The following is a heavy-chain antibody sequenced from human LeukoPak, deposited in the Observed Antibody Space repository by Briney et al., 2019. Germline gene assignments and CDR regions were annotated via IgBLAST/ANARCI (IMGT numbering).Heavy chain of an antibody. J-gene: IGHJ6*03. CDR3: AKGEAARIYYYYYMDV. CDR1: GFTFSSYG. V-gene: IGHV3-30*02. D-gene: IGHD6-6*01. CDR2: IRYDGSNK. Sequence: PGGSLRLSCAASGFTFSSYGMHWVRQAPGKGLEWVAFIRYDGSNKYYADSVKGRFTISRDNSKNTLYLQMNSLRAEDTAVYYCAKGEAARIYYYYYMDVWGKGTTVTVSS.